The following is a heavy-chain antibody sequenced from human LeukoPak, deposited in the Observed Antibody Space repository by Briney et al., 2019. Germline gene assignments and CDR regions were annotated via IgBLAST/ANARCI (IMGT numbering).Heavy chain of an antibody. CDR1: GGSFSGYY. V-gene: IGHV4-34*01. Sequence: PSETLSLTCGVYGGSFSGYYWSWIRQTPGKGLEWIGETTHSGSTNYNPSLKSRVTISVDSSQNHFSLRLISVTAADTAVYYCARNNDYVWGSYRPHRLSNYFDHWGQGTLVTVSS. CDR2: TTHSGST. CDR3: ARNNDYVWGSYRPHRLSNYFDH. D-gene: IGHD3-16*02. J-gene: IGHJ4*02.